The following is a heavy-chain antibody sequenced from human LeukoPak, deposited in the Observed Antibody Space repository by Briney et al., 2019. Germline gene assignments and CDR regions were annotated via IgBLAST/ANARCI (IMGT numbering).Heavy chain of an antibody. Sequence: PSETLSLTCAVYGGSFSSSSYYWGWIRQPPGKGLEWIGSIFYSGSTYYNPSLKSRVTISVDTSKNQFSLKLSSVTAADTAVYYCASLGYDPSSSSPYAFDYWGQGTLVTVSS. J-gene: IGHJ4*02. CDR2: IFYSGST. D-gene: IGHD6-6*01. CDR1: GGSFSSSSYY. V-gene: IGHV4-39*01. CDR3: ASLGYDPSSSSPYAFDY.